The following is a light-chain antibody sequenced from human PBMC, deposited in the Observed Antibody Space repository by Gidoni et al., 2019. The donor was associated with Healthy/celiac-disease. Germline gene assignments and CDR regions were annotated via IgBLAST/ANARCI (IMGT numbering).Light chain of an antibody. V-gene: IGKV3-15*01. Sequence: EIVMTQSPATLSVSPGERATLSCRASQSVSSNLAWYQQKPGQAPRLLIYCASTRATGIPARFSGSGSGTEFTLTISSLQSEDFAVYSCQQYNNWPFTFGPGTKVDIK. CDR3: QQYNNWPFT. J-gene: IGKJ3*01. CDR1: QSVSSN. CDR2: CAS.